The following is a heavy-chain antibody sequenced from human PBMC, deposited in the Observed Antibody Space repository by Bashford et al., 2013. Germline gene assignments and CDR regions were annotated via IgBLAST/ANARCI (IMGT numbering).Heavy chain of an antibody. J-gene: IGHJ4*02. D-gene: IGHD4-23*01. V-gene: IGHV1-2*02. Sequence: WVRQAPGQGLEWMGIINPRSDSTTYAQKFQGRVTMTRDTSISTAYMELSRLTSDDTAVYYCARIDSGNEWKVDYWGQGTLVTVSS. CDR3: ARIDSGNEWKVDY. CDR2: INPRSDST.